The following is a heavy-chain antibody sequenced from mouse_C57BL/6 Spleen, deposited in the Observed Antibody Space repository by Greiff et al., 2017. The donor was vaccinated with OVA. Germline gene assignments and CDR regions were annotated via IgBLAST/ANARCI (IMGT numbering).Heavy chain of an antibody. CDR1: GFTFSSYA. D-gene: IGHD1-1*01. V-gene: IGHV5-4*01. CDR2: ISDGGSYT. CDR3: AREGGSPHFDY. Sequence: EVQLQESGGGLVKPGGSLKLSCAASGFTFSSYAMSWVRQTPEKRLEWVATISDGGSYTYYPDNVKGRFTISRDNAKNNLYLQMSHLKSEDTAMYYCAREGGSPHFDYWGQGTTLTVSS. J-gene: IGHJ2*01.